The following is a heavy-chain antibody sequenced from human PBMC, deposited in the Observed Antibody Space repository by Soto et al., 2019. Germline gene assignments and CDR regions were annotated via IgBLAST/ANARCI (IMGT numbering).Heavy chain of an antibody. Sequence: PGGSLRLSCAPSGFTFSSYAMSWVRQAPGKGLQWVSAIRASGGSAYYADSVKGRFTISRDNSKNTLYLQMNSLRAEDTALYYCAKALSPYSSGWLTYFDYWGQGTLVTVSS. V-gene: IGHV3-23*01. CDR2: IRASGGSA. D-gene: IGHD6-19*01. J-gene: IGHJ4*02. CDR1: GFTFSSYA. CDR3: AKALSPYSSGWLTYFDY.